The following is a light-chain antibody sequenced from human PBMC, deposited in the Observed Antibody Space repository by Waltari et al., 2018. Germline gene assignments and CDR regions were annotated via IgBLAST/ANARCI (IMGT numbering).Light chain of an antibody. V-gene: IGKV3-15*01. CDR2: GAT. CDR1: ESIDRR. Sequence: EIVMTQSPASLSVSPGDRATRTCRASESIDRRVAWYRQRPGQAPRLLIFGATIRASGVPDRISGSGSGTEFTLTISSLQSDDFGLYYCQQYHIWPPYTFAQGTRLDI. J-gene: IGKJ2*01. CDR3: QQYHIWPPYT.